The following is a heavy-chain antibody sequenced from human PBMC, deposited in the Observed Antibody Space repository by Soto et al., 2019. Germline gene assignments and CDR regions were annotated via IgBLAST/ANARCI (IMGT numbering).Heavy chain of an antibody. D-gene: IGHD3-22*01. Sequence: EVQLVESGGGLVQPGGSLRLSCAASGFTFSSYSMNWVRQAPGKGLEWVSYISSSSSTIYYADSVKGRFTLSRDNAKNSLYLQMNSLRAEDTAVYYCARDSYDSSGYYSTLNYWGQGTLVTVSS. CDR1: GFTFSSYS. CDR3: ARDSYDSSGYYSTLNY. CDR2: ISSSSSTI. V-gene: IGHV3-48*01. J-gene: IGHJ4*02.